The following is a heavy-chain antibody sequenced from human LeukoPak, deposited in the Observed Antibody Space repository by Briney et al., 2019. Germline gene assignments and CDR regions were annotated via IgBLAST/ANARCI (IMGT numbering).Heavy chain of an antibody. CDR3: AAESSGDDAFDI. Sequence: SVKVSCKASGFTLTSYAMQWVRQARGQRLEWIGWIVVGSGNTNYAQKFQERVTITRDMSTSTAYMERSSLRSEDTAVYYCAAESSGDDAFDIWGQGTMVTVSS. CDR2: IVVGSGNT. D-gene: IGHD2-15*01. CDR1: GFTLTSYA. V-gene: IGHV1-58*02. J-gene: IGHJ3*02.